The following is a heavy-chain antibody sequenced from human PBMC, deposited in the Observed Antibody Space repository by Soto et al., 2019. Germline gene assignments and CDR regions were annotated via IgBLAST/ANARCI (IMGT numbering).Heavy chain of an antibody. J-gene: IGHJ4*02. D-gene: IGHD1-26*01. Sequence: SETLSLTCTVSGASSNNYYWSWIRQPPGKGLEWIAYVSYSGTTNYNPSLKSRVTISIDSSKNQLSLKLSSVTAADTAVFYCARETGGSHPRYFDFWGQGTLVTVSS. V-gene: IGHV4-59*01. CDR3: ARETGGSHPRYFDF. CDR2: VSYSGTT. CDR1: GASSNNYY.